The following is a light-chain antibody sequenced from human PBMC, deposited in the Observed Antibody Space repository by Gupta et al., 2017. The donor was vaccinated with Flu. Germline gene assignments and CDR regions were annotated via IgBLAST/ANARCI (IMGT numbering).Light chain of an antibody. CDR3: MQALQAPYT. Sequence: DIVMTQSPLSLPVITGEPASISCRSSQSLLHSDGFTFLDWYLQKPGQSPQLLIYLGSNRASGVPDRFSGSESGTDFTLEISRVEAEDIGVYYCMQALQAPYTFGQGTKLEIK. V-gene: IGKV2-28*01. CDR2: LGS. J-gene: IGKJ2*01. CDR1: QSLLHSDGFTF.